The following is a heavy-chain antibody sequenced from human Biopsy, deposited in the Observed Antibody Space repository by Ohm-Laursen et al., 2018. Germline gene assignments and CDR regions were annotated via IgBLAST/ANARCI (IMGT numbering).Heavy chain of an antibody. CDR3: ARGGADFHGTDS. CDR2: ITRDGFYM. CDR1: GFTFCSYP. J-gene: IGHJ4*02. D-gene: IGHD3-3*01. Sequence: SLRLSCAASGFTFCSYPINWVRQAPGKGLEWVSSITRDGFYMFYADSVKGRFTISRDYAKNLVSLEMNSLRVEDTAVYYCARGGADFHGTDSWGQGTLVSVSS. V-gene: IGHV3-21*06.